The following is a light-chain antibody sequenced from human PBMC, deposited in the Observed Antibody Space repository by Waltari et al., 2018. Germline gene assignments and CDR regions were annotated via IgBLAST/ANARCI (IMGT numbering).Light chain of an antibody. CDR1: QSISNY. CDR3: QQRRNWPLT. CDR2: DTS. Sequence: ALPQSPATLSLTPGDSATLSRRASQSISNYLAWYQQRPGQAPRLLIYDTSNRATGIPTRFSGSGFGTDFTLTISSLEPEDFAIYYCQQRRNWPLTFGGGTKVEIK. J-gene: IGKJ4*01. V-gene: IGKV3-11*01.